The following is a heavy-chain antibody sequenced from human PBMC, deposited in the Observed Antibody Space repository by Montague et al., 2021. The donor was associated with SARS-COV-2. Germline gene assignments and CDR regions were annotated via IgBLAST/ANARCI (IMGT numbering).Heavy chain of an antibody. D-gene: IGHD2/OR15-2a*01. CDR2: IYTTEST. V-gene: IGHV4-61*02. CDR3: ARDDFRWDFDC. J-gene: IGHJ4*02. CDR1: GDSITSDDSY. Sequence: TLSLTCTVSGDSITSDDSYWSWIRQPAGKGLEWIGRIYTTESTNYNPSLKSRLTISLDTSKNQFSLKLSSVTAADTAVYYCARDDFRWDFDCWGQGTLVTVSS.